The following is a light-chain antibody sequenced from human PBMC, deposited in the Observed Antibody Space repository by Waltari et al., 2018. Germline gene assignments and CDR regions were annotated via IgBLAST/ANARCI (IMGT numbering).Light chain of an antibody. Sequence: DIVMTQSPDPLAVSLGERATIHCQSSQSVLYSSNNKNYLSWYQQKPGQPPKLLIYWASTRESGVPDRFSASGSGTDFTLTISSLQAEDVAVYYCQQYYSAPLTFGPGTKVGIK. J-gene: IGKJ3*01. CDR2: WAS. V-gene: IGKV4-1*01. CDR1: QSVLYSSNNKNY. CDR3: QQYYSAPLT.